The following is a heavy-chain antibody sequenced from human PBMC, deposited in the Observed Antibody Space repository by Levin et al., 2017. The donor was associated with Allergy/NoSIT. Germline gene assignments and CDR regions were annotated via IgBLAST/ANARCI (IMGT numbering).Heavy chain of an antibody. Sequence: GGSLRLSCAASGFTVSSNYMSWVRQAPGKGLEWVSVIYSGGSTYYADSVKGRFTISRDNSKNTLYLQMNSLRAEDTAVYYCARVLRVKNCSSTSCYVLDYYYYMDVWGKGTTVTVSS. CDR3: ARVLRVKNCSSTSCYVLDYYYYMDV. CDR1: GFTVSSNY. V-gene: IGHV3-53*01. J-gene: IGHJ6*03. CDR2: IYSGGST. D-gene: IGHD2-2*01.